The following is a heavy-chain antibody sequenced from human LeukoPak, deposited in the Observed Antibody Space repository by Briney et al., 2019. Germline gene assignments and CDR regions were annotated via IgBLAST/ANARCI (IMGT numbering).Heavy chain of an antibody. CDR1: GGSISTFY. J-gene: IGHJ4*02. CDR3: ARTTEWELTDY. Sequence: SGTLSLTCTVSGGSISTFYWSWIRQPAGKGLEWLGRIFTSGGTNYNPSLKSRVTMSVDTTKNQSSLKRSSVTAADTAVYYCARTTEWELTDYWGQGTLVTVSS. CDR2: IFTSGGT. D-gene: IGHD1-26*01. V-gene: IGHV4-4*07.